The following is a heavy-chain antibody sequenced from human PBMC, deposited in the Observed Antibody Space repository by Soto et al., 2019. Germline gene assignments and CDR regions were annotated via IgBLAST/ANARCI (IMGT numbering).Heavy chain of an antibody. V-gene: IGHV4-34*01. J-gene: IGHJ4*02. CDR3: ARVRPPMVRGVTDY. Sequence: SETLSLTCAVYGGSFSGYYWSWIRQPPGKGLEWIGEINHSGSTNYNPSLKSRVTISVDTSKNQFSLKLSSVTAADTAVYYCARVRPPMVRGVTDYWGQGTLVTVSS. CDR1: GGSFSGYY. CDR2: INHSGST. D-gene: IGHD3-10*01.